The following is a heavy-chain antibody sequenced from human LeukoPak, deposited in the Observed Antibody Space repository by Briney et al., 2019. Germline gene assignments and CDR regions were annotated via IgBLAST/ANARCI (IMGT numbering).Heavy chain of an antibody. CDR3: AKDRQDSYYYDSSGHYYFDY. CDR1: GFTFSSYA. D-gene: IGHD3-22*01. CDR2: ISGSGGST. Sequence: GGSLRLSCAASGFTFSSYAMSWVRQALGKGLEWVSAISGSGGSTYYADSVKGRFTISRDNSKNTLYLQMNSLRAEDTAVYYCAKDRQDSYYYDSSGHYYFDYWGQGTLVTVSS. J-gene: IGHJ4*02. V-gene: IGHV3-23*01.